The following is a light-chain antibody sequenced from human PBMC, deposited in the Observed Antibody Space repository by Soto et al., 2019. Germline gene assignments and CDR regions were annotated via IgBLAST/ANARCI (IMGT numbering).Light chain of an antibody. CDR3: QQLNSYPLT. J-gene: IGKJ3*01. CDR2: AAS. V-gene: IGKV1-9*01. Sequence: DIQLTQSPSFLSASVGDRVTITCRASQGISSYLAWYQQKPGKAPKLLIYAASTLQSGVPSRFSGSGSGTKFTLTISTLQPEDFATYYCQQLNSYPLTIGPGTKVDIK. CDR1: QGISSY.